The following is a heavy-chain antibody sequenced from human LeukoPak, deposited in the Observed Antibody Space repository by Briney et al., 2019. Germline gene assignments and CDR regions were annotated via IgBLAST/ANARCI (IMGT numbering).Heavy chain of an antibody. J-gene: IGHJ5*02. V-gene: IGHV3-11*06. D-gene: IGHD6-13*01. Sequence: GGSLRLSCAASGFTFSDYYMSWIRQAPGKGLEWVSYISSCSYTNYADSVKGRFTISRDNAKNSLYLQMNSLRAEDTAVYYCARGSAAAGIGVDPWGQGTLVTVSS. CDR1: GFTFSDYY. CDR3: ARGSAAAGIGVDP. CDR2: ISSCSYT.